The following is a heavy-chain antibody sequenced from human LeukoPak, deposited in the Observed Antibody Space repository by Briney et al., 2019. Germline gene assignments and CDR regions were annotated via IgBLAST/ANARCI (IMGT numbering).Heavy chain of an antibody. CDR3: ARVRERFLEWLPDDAFDI. CDR1: GYTFTSYG. CDR2: ISAYNGNT. V-gene: IGHV1-18*01. D-gene: IGHD3-3*01. J-gene: IGHJ3*02. Sequence: ASVKVSCKASGYTFTSYGFSWVRQAPGQGLEWMGWISAYNGNTNYAQKLQGRVTMTTDTSTSTAYMELRSLRSDDTAVYYCARVRERFLEWLPDDAFDIWGQGTMVTVSS.